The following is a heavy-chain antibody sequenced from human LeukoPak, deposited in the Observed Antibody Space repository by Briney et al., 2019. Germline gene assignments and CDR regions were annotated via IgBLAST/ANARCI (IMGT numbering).Heavy chain of an antibody. D-gene: IGHD4-23*01. CDR1: GYTFTSYG. CDR2: ISTYNGNT. J-gene: IGHJ4*02. Sequence: ASVKVSFKASGYTFTSYGIIWVRQAPGQGLEWMGWISTYNGNTNYSQKLQGRVTMTTDTSTSTAYMELRSLRSDDTAVYYCARRLWYGGNSHSDYWGQGTLVTVSS. CDR3: ARRLWYGGNSHSDY. V-gene: IGHV1-18*01.